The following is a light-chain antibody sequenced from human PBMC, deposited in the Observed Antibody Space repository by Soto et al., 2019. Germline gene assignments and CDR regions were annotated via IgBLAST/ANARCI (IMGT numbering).Light chain of an antibody. J-gene: IGLJ2*01. Sequence: QSALTQPASVSGSPGQSITISCTGTSSDVGTYKLVSWYQQYPGKAPKLMIYEVTHRPSGVSNRFSGSKSGNTASLTISGLQVEDEADYYCSSCTIRNTLVFGGGTKLTVL. CDR3: SSCTIRNTLV. V-gene: IGLV2-14*02. CDR1: SSDVGTYKL. CDR2: EVT.